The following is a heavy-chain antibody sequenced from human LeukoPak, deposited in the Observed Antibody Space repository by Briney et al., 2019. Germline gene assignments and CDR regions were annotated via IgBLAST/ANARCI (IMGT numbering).Heavy chain of an antibody. V-gene: IGHV5-51*01. J-gene: IGHJ4*02. CDR2: IYPGDSDT. D-gene: IGHD3-22*01. CDR1: GYSFTSYW. Sequence: RGESLKISCKGSGYSFTSYWIGWVRQMPGKGLEWMGIIYPGDSDTRYSPSFQGQVTISADKSISTAYLQWSSLKASDTAMYYCARHRGHYCDSMYGVFDYWGQGTLVTVSS. CDR3: ARHRGHYCDSMYGVFDY.